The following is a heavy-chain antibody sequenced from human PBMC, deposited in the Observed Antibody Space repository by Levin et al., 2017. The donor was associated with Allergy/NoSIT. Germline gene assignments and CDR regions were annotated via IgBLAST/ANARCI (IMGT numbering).Heavy chain of an antibody. CDR3: GTPRIDY. J-gene: IGHJ4*02. Sequence: LSLTCAASGFTFNKYYMSWVRQAPGKGLECVSVISDSGDFTKYTDSVRGRFTISRDNSKNTLYLQMDSLRVEDTAVYYCGTPRIDYWGQGTLVTVSS. V-gene: IGHV3-23*01. CDR1: GFTFNKYY. CDR2: ISDSGDFT.